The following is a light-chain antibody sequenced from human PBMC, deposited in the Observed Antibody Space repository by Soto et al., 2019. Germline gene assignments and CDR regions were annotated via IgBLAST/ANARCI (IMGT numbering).Light chain of an antibody. J-gene: IGKJ5*01. CDR2: DAS. CDR1: QSVSSN. Sequence: EIVMTQSPATLSVSPVESATLSCMASQSVSSNLAWHQQKPGQAPRILMYDASTRATGISARFGGSGSGTEFTLTISSLQSEDFAVYYCQQYHNWPITFGQGTRLEIK. V-gene: IGKV3-15*01. CDR3: QQYHNWPIT.